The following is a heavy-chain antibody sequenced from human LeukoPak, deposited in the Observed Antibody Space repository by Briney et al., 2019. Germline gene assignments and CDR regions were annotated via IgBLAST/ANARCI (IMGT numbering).Heavy chain of an antibody. V-gene: IGHV4-39*01. Sequence: PSETLSLTCTVSGGSISSSSYYWGWVRQPPGKGLEWIGSIYYSGSTYYNPSLKSRVTISVDTSKNQFSLKLSSVTAADTAVYYCARHRGWNLHLEYYYYMDVWGKGTTVTVSS. D-gene: IGHD4-23*01. CDR3: ARHRGWNLHLEYYYYMDV. CDR2: IYYSGST. CDR1: GGSISSSSYY. J-gene: IGHJ6*03.